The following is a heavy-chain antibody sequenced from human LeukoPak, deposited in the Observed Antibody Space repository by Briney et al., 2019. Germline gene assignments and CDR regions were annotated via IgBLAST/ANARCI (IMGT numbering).Heavy chain of an antibody. V-gene: IGHV3-21*01. CDR2: ISSTSNYI. CDR3: ARDEGFLGY. D-gene: IGHD7-27*01. CDR1: GFTFNSYV. Sequence: GGALTLSCPPSGFTFNSYVLGGVGQAPGREVEYISAISSTSNYIYYADSVKGRFTISRDNAKNSLYLQMNSLRVEDTAVYHCARDEGFLGYWGQGTLVTVSS. J-gene: IGHJ4*02.